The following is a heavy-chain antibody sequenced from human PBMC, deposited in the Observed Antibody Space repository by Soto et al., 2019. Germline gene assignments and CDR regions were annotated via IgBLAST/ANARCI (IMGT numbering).Heavy chain of an antibody. CDR1: GGFVSSGTYY. CDR2: MSHSGGT. D-gene: IGHD1-1*01. CDR3: ARVERGTVTTVVDAFDI. Sequence: QVQLQQWGAGLLKPSETLSPTCAVYGGFVSSGTYYWCWIRQPPGKGLEWIGEMSHSGGTHFNPSLKSRVTISVDTSKNQFSLKMSSVTAADTALYYCARVERGTVTTVVDAFDIWGPGTMVTVSS. V-gene: IGHV4-34*01. J-gene: IGHJ3*02.